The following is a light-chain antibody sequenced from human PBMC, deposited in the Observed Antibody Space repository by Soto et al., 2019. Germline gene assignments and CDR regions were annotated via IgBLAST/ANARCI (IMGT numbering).Light chain of an antibody. Sequence: DIQMTQSPSSLSASVGDRFTIPCRASQGIRHYLAWYQQKPGKVPRLIIYKASNLQSGVPSRFRGGGSGTEFTLTIRRLQPEDAATYDCQHFDSATQTVGQGPKVDIK. J-gene: IGKJ1*01. CDR3: QHFDSATQT. CDR2: KAS. CDR1: QGIRHY. V-gene: IGKV1-27*01.